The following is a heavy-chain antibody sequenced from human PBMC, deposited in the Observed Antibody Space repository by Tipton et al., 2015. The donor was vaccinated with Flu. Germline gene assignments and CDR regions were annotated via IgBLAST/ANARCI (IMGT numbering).Heavy chain of an antibody. D-gene: IGHD6-13*01. J-gene: IGHJ4*02. V-gene: IGHV3-23*01. CDR3: AKDLRSWYFDY. CDR2: ISASGGST. CDR1: GFTFSGFW. Sequence: SLRLSCAASGFTFSGFWMNWFRQAPGKGLEWVSGISASGGSTYYADSVKGRFTISRDNSKNTLYLQMNSLRAEDTAVYYCAKDLRSWYFDYWGQGTLVTVSS.